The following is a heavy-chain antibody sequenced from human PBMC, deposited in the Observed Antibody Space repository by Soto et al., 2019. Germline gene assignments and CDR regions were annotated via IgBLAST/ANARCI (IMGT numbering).Heavy chain of an antibody. D-gene: IGHD1-7*01. CDR3: ARGGQVVLRLEELLPDHYYGMDV. Sequence: ASVKVSCKASGYTFTAYYLHWVRQAPGQGPEWMGLINPNSGDTNYTEMFPGRVTMSRDTSISTAYMELSRLRSDDTAVYYCARGGQVVLRLEELLPDHYYGMDVGGQGTTVTVSS. CDR1: GYTFTAYY. J-gene: IGHJ6*02. CDR2: INPNSGDT. V-gene: IGHV1-2*02.